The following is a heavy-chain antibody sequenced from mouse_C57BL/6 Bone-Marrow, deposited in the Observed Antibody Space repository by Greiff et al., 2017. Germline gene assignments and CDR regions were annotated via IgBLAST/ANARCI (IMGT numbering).Heavy chain of an antibody. D-gene: IGHD2-4*01. CDR3: VSPRGYDYDEGPSLAY. V-gene: IGHV10-1*01. Sequence: DVMLVESGGGLVQPKGSLKLSCAASGFSFNTYAMNWVRQAPGKGLEWVARIRSKSNNYATYYADSVKDRFTISRDDSESMLYLQMNNLKTEDTAMYYCVSPRGYDYDEGPSLAYWGQWTLVTVSA. CDR2: IRSKSNNYAT. J-gene: IGHJ3*01. CDR1: GFSFNTYA.